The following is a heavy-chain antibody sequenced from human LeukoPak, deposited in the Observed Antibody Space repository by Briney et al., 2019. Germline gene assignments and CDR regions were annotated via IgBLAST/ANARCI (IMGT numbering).Heavy chain of an antibody. CDR1: GGSFSGYY. CDR3: ARGRGAWYYDILTGYYTGPYYFDY. Sequence: SETLSLTCAVYGGSFSGYYWSWIRQPPGKGLEWIGEINHSGSTNYNPSLKSRVTISVDTSKNQFSLKLNSVTAADTAVYYCARGRGAWYYDILTGYYTGPYYFDYWGQGTLVTVSS. V-gene: IGHV4-34*01. J-gene: IGHJ4*02. CDR2: INHSGST. D-gene: IGHD3-9*01.